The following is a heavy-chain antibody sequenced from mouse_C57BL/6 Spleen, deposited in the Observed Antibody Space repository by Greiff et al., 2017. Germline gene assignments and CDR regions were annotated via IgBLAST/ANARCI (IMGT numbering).Heavy chain of an antibody. CDR2: IYPGDGDT. J-gene: IGHJ1*03. Sequence: VQLQQSGPELVKPGASVKISCKASGYAFSSSWMNWVKQRPGKGLEWIGRIYPGDGDTNYNGKFKGKATLTADKSSSTAYMPLSSLTSEDSAVYFCAREDYYGSSWYFDVWGTGTTVTVSS. D-gene: IGHD1-1*01. CDR1: GYAFSSSW. CDR3: AREDYYGSSWYFDV. V-gene: IGHV1-82*01.